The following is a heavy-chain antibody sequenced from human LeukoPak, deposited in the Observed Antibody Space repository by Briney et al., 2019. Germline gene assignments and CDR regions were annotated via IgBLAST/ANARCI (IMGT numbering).Heavy chain of an antibody. CDR2: IKSKTDGGTT. Sequence: KPGGSLRLSCAASGFTFTNAWMSWVRQAPGKGLEWVGRIKSKTDGGTTDYAAPVKGRFTISRDDSKNTLYLQMNSLKTEDTAVYYCTTWAARPTYYYGMDVWGQGTTVTVSS. V-gene: IGHV3-15*01. J-gene: IGHJ6*02. CDR3: TTWAARPTYYYGMDV. CDR1: GFTFTNAW. D-gene: IGHD6-6*01.